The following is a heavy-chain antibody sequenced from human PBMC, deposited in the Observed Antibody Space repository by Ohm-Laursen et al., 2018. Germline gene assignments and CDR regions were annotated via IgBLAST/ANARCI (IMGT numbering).Heavy chain of an antibody. J-gene: IGHJ5*02. CDR3: AREVVVPAVWFDP. V-gene: IGHV3-7*03. D-gene: IGHD2-2*01. CDR1: GFTFTSYW. Sequence: SLRLSCAASGFTFTSYWMSWVRQAPGKGLEWVANIKQDGSEKYYVDSAKGRFTISRDNAKNSLYLQMNSLRAEDTAVYYCAREVVVPAVWFDPWGQGTLVTVSS. CDR2: IKQDGSEK.